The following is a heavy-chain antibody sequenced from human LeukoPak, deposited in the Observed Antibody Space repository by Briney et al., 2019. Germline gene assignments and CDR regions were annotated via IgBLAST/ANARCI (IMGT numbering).Heavy chain of an antibody. Sequence: ASAKVSCKASGYTFTGYYMHWVRQAPGQGLEWMGWINPNSGGTNYAQKFQGRVTMTRDTSISTAYMELSRLRSDDTAVYYCARDWNSSGWYDYWGQGTLVTVSS. CDR2: INPNSGGT. D-gene: IGHD6-19*01. V-gene: IGHV1-2*02. CDR1: GYTFTGYY. J-gene: IGHJ4*02. CDR3: ARDWNSSGWYDY.